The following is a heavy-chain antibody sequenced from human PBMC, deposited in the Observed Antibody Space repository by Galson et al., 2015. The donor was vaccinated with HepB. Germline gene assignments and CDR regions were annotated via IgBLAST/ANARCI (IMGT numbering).Heavy chain of an antibody. CDR1: GYSISSGYC. CDR2: IYHSGST. Sequence: ETLSLTCAVSGYSISSGYCWGWIRQPPGKGLECIGSIYHSGSTYYNPSLKSRVTISVDTSKNHFSLSLSSVTAADTAVYYCARGPYSRGGSDSFDYWGQGTLVSVSS. CDR3: ARGPYSRGGSDSFDY. D-gene: IGHD6-25*01. V-gene: IGHV4-38-2*01. J-gene: IGHJ4*02.